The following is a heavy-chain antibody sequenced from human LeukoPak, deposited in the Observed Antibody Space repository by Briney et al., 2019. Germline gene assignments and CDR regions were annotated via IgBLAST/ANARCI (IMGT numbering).Heavy chain of an antibody. J-gene: IGHJ4*02. Sequence: GGSLRLSCAASGFTFSDYYMSWIRQAPGKGLEWVSYISSSGSTIYYADSVEGRFTISRDNAKNSLYLQMNSLRAEDTAVYYCARYGYCSSTSCRRASSDFDYWGQGTLVTVSS. CDR2: ISSSGSTI. CDR1: GFTFSDYY. D-gene: IGHD2-2*03. CDR3: ARYGYCSSTSCRRASSDFDY. V-gene: IGHV3-11*04.